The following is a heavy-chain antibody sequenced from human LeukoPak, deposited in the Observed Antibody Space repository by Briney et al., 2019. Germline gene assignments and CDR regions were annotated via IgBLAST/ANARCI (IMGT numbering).Heavy chain of an antibody. Sequence: SETLSLTCAVYGGSFSGYYWSWIRQPPEKGLEWIGQISRRGNTNYNPSLKSRVTISVDTSKNQLSLKLSTVTAADTALYYCARHGEYYFDYWGQGTLVTVSS. J-gene: IGHJ4*02. CDR1: GGSFSGYY. CDR3: ARHGEYYFDY. D-gene: IGHD3-10*01. V-gene: IGHV4-34*01. CDR2: ISRRGNT.